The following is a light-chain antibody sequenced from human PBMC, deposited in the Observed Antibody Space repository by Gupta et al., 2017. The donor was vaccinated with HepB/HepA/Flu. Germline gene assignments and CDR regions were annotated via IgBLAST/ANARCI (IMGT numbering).Light chain of an antibody. J-gene: IGLJ3*02. V-gene: IGLV2-11*01. Sequence: QSALTQPPSVSGSPGQSVAISCTGSSSDVGDYNFVSWYQQHPGKAPKILIYDVTKRPSGVPDRFSGSKSGNTASLTISGLQAGDEAAYYCCSYAGTYTWVFGGGTKLTGL. CDR1: SSDVGDYNF. CDR3: CSYAGTYTWV. CDR2: DVT.